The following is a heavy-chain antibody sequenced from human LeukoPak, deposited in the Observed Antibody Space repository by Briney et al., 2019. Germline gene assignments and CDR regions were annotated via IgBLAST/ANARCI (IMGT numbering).Heavy chain of an antibody. V-gene: IGHV3-21*04. CDR1: GFSRFTFSTYN. CDR2: ISSSSTYI. J-gene: IGHJ4*02. CDR3: AKDSGWILFDD. D-gene: IGHD2-2*03. Sequence: GGSLRLSCAASGFSRFTFSTYNMNWVRQAPGKGLEWVSSISSSSTYIYYADSVKGRFTISRDNSKNTLYLQMNSLRDEDTAVYYCAKDSGWILFDDWGQGTLVTVSS.